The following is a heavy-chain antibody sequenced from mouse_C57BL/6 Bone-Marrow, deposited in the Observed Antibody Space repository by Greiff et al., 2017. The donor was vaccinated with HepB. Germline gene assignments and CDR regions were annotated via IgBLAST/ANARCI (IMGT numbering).Heavy chain of an antibody. D-gene: IGHD1-1*01. CDR2: IYPGSGST. CDR1: GYTFTSYW. J-gene: IGHJ3*01. V-gene: IGHV1-55*01. CDR3: ARPYYYGSSPAWFAY. Sequence: QVQLQQPGAELVKPGASVKMSCKASGYTFTSYWITWVKQRPGQGLEWIGDIYPGSGSTNYNEKFKSKATLTVDTSSSTAYMQLSSLTSEDSAVYYCARPYYYGSSPAWFAYWGQGTLVTVSA.